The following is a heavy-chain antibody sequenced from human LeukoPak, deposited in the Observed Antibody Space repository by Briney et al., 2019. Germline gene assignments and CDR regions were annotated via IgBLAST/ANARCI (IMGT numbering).Heavy chain of an antibody. J-gene: IGHJ4*02. Sequence: PGGSLRLSCAASGFTFSSYAMSWVRKAPGKGLEWVSAISGSGGSTYYADSVKGRLTISRDNSKNTLYLQMNSLRAEDTAVYYCAKSAQRGYSYGYYWGQGTLVTVSS. D-gene: IGHD5-18*01. V-gene: IGHV3-23*01. CDR1: GFTFSSYA. CDR3: AKSAQRGYSYGYY. CDR2: ISGSGGST.